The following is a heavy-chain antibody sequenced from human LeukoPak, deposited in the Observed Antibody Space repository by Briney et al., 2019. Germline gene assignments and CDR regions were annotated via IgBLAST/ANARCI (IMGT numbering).Heavy chain of an antibody. CDR1: GFTFSSYW. CDR2: INHNGNVN. Sequence: PGGSLRLSCAASGFTFSSYWMNWARQAPGKGLEWVASINHNGNVNYYVDSVKGRFTISRDNAKNSLYLQMNSLRAEDTAVYYCARGHGKSYYFDYWGQGTLVTVSS. V-gene: IGHV3-7*03. J-gene: IGHJ4*02. CDR3: ARGHGKSYYFDY.